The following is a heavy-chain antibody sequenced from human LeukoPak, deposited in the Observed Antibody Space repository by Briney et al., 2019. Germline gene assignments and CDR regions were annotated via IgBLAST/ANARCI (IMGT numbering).Heavy chain of an antibody. Sequence: SQTLSLTCTVSGGSISSGSYYWSWIRQPPGKGLEWIGYIYYSGSTNYNPSLKSRVTISVDTSKNQFSLKLSSVTAADTAVYYCARGPYVAGLWGQGTLVTVSS. CDR2: IYYSGST. CDR1: GGSISSGSYY. CDR3: ARGPYVAGL. D-gene: IGHD6-19*01. J-gene: IGHJ4*02. V-gene: IGHV4-61*01.